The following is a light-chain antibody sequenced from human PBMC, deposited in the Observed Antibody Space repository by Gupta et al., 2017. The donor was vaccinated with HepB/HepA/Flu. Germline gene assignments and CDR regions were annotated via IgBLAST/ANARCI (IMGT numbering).Light chain of an antibody. V-gene: IGKV1-12*01. CDR3: KQPVSCPYT. CDR1: QGLSTW. Sequence: DIQMTQSPSFVSASIGDRVTISCRASQGLSTWVAWYQQKAGRPPNLLIYAASRWQRGVPERFSGAGSGKDLTLTISSRQPEDAATYCCKQPVSCPYTFGQGTRVDIK. CDR2: AAS. J-gene: IGKJ2*01.